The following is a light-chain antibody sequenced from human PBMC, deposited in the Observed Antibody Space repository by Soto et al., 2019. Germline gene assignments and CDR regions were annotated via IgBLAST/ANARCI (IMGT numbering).Light chain of an antibody. V-gene: IGKV3-15*01. CDR1: QSVSSN. J-gene: IGKJ4*01. CDR2: GAS. Sequence: EIVMTQSPATLSVSPGERATLSCRASQSVSSNLAWYQQKPGQAPRLLIYGASTRASATPARFSGSGSGTEFTLTISSLQSEDFAVDYCQQYETWPPLTFGGGTKVEIK. CDR3: QQYETWPPLT.